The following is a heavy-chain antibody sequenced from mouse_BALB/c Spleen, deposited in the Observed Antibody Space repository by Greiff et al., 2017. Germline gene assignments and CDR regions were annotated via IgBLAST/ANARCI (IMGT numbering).Heavy chain of an antibody. CDR1: GFSLTSYG. D-gene: IGHD2-1*01. CDR3: ARDALYYTAMDY. V-gene: IGHV2-9*02. CDR2: IWAGGST. Sequence: VQRVESGPGLVAPSQCLSITCTVSGFSLTSYGVHWVRQPPGTGLEWLGVIWAGGSTNYNSALMSRLSISKDNSKSQVFLKMNSLQTDDTAMYYCARDALYYTAMDYWGQGTSVTVSS. J-gene: IGHJ4*01.